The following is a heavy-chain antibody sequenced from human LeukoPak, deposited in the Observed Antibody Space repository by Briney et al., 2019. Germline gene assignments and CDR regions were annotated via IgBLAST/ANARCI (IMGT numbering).Heavy chain of an antibody. CDR2: ISSSGSTI. CDR1: GFTFSNYG. J-gene: IGHJ4*02. CDR3: ARDLRDYDSSGYYPEAVDY. V-gene: IGHV3-11*01. Sequence: KAGGSLRLSCLASGFTFSNYGMSWVRQAPGKGLEWVSYISSSGSTIYYADSVKGRFTISRDNAKNSLYLQMNSLRAEDTAVYYCARDLRDYDSSGYYPEAVDYWGQGTLVTVSS. D-gene: IGHD3-22*01.